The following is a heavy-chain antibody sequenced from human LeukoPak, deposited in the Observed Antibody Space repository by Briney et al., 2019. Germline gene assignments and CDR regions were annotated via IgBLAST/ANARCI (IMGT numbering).Heavy chain of an antibody. D-gene: IGHD6-19*01. CDR1: GFPFNGSA. CDR3: ARDSSEWVAQHLDP. CDR2: IRSKTNNYAA. V-gene: IGHV3-73*01. J-gene: IGHJ5*02. Sequence: PGGSLKLSCAASGFPFNGSAMHWVRQASGKGLEWVGRIRSKTNNYAAAYAASVKGRFTISRDDSRKTAYLQMNSLKPEDTAVYYCARDSSEWVAQHLDPWGQGILVTVSS.